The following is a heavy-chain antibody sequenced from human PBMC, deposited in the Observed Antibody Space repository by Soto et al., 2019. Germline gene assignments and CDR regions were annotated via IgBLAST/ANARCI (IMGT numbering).Heavy chain of an antibody. CDR2: ISSNGGST. D-gene: IGHD2-21*01. V-gene: IGHV3-64*01. Sequence: EEQLMESGGGLVQPGGSLRLACAASGFTFRSHSMNWGRQAPGKGLEHVAAISSNGGSTYYANSVKDRFTISRDNSKHMLYLQMGSLSPEEMAVYDCARNLWRYYMDVWGKGTTVTVSS. CDR1: GFTFRSHS. CDR3: ARNLWRYYMDV. J-gene: IGHJ6*03.